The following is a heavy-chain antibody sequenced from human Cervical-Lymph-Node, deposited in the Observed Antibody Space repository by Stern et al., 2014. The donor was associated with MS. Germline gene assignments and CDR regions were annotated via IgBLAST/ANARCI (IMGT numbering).Heavy chain of an antibody. V-gene: IGHV1-69*01. CDR2: IIPVFDAP. Sequence: VQLVESGAEVKKVGSSVKVSCKASGDTLSTHTINWVRQAPGQGLEWIGGIIPVFDAPNYAQKFQGRVRITSDEITNTAHMELSSLRSEDTAIYYCATRAHGMDVWGQGTAVTVSS. J-gene: IGHJ6*02. CDR3: ATRAHGMDV. CDR1: GDTLSTHT.